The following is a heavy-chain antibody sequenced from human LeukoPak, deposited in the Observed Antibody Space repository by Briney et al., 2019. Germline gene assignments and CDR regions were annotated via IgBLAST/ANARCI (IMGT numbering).Heavy chain of an antibody. CDR1: GFIFSTYG. D-gene: IGHD3-9*01. J-gene: IGHJ4*02. Sequence: GGSLRLSCAASGFIFSTYGMHWVRQAPGKGLEWVAVIWSDASSTYYVDSVKGRFTISRDNSKNTLYLQMNSLRAEDTAVYYCARTYNIRYFDTWGQGTLVTVSS. CDR2: IWSDASST. V-gene: IGHV3-33*01. CDR3: ARTYNIRYFDT.